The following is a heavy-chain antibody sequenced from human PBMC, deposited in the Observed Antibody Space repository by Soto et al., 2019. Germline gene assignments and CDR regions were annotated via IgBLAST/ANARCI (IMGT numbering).Heavy chain of an antibody. CDR3: ARLGPYCSSTSCYVSYYYYMDV. D-gene: IGHD2-2*01. CDR2: IYYSGST. Sequence: SETLSLTCTVSGGSISSSSYYWGWIRQPPGKGLEWIGSIYYSGSTYYNPSLKSRVTISVDTSKNQFSLKLSSVTAADTAVYYCARLGPYCSSTSCYVSYYYYMDVWGKGTTVTVSS. J-gene: IGHJ6*03. V-gene: IGHV4-39*01. CDR1: GGSISSSSYY.